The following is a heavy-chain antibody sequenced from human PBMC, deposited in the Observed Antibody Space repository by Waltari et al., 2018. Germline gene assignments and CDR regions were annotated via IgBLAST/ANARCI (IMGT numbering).Heavy chain of an antibody. CDR3: TRGGYSTSWYWLH. CDR2: IKQDGSEK. D-gene: IGHD6-13*01. Sequence: EVQLVESGGGLVQPGGSLRLSCAASGLTFSSYWMTWVRQAPGKGLEWVANIKQDGSEKYDVDSVKGRFTISRDNAKNSLYLQMNSLGGEDTAVYYCTRGGYSTSWYWLHWGQGTLVTVSS. J-gene: IGHJ4*02. V-gene: IGHV3-7*01. CDR1: GLTFSSYW.